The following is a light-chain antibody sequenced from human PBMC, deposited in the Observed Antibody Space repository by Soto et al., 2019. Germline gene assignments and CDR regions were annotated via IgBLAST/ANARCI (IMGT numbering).Light chain of an antibody. CDR2: GAS. J-gene: IGKJ4*01. V-gene: IGKV3-15*01. CDR3: QHYNNWLT. Sequence: EMVMAQSPSTLSVSPGERATLTCWASQSISSNLAWHQQKPGQAPRLLIYGASIRATGIPVRFSGSGSGTEFTLTITSLQSEDLAVYYCQHYNNWLTFGGGTKVEIK. CDR1: QSISSN.